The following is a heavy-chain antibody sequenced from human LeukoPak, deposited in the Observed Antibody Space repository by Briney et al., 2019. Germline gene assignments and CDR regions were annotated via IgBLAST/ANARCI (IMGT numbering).Heavy chain of an antibody. V-gene: IGHV4-39*01. CDR3: ARGHWYYDFWSGYYQTSHFDY. CDR1: GGSISSSSYY. CDR2: IYYSGST. D-gene: IGHD3-3*01. J-gene: IGHJ4*02. Sequence: SETLSLTCTVSGGSISSSSYYWGWIRQPPGEGLEWIGSIYYSGSTYYNPSLKSRVTISVDTSKNQFSLKLSSVTAADTAVYYCARGHWYYDFWSGYYQTSHFDYWGQGTLITVSS.